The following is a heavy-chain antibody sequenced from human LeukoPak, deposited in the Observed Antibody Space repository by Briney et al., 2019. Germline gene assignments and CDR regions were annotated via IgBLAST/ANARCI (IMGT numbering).Heavy chain of an antibody. CDR3: AKEGYSSTWNADFDF. CDR2: ISGNSGTT. D-gene: IGHD6-13*01. J-gene: IGHJ4*02. CDR1: GFTFSSYA. V-gene: IGHV3-23*01. Sequence: GGSLRLSRAASGFTFSSYAMSWVRQAPGEGLEWVSAISGNSGTTYYADSVKGRFTISRDNSKNTLYLQMNSLRAEDTAVYYCAKEGYSSTWNADFDFGGQGTLVTVSS.